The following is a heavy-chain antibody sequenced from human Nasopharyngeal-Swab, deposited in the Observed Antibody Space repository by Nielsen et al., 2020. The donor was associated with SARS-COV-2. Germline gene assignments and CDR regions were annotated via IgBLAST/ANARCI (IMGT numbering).Heavy chain of an antibody. D-gene: IGHD6-19*01. J-gene: IGHJ4*02. Sequence: SLKISCAASGFRFDDYAMHWVRQAPGKGLEWVSGINWNSGSLAYADSVKGRFTISRDNAKNSLYLQVNSLRPEDTAFYYCAQSRGPGIITVSGAGSPFDYWGRGTLVTVAS. CDR2: INWNSGSL. CDR1: GFRFDDYA. V-gene: IGHV3-9*01. CDR3: AQSRGPGIITVSGAGSPFDY.